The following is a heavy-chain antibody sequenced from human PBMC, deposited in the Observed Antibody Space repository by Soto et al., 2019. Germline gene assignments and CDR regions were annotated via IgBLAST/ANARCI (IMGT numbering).Heavy chain of an antibody. D-gene: IGHD1-20*01. CDR2: IIPIFGTA. V-gene: IGHV1-69*13. J-gene: IGHJ5*02. CDR3: AEIGRYNWNNNWYDP. CDR1: GGTFSSYA. Sequence: ASVKVSCKASGGTFSSYAISWVRQAPGQGLEWMGGIIPIFGTANYAQKFQGRVTITADESTSTAYMELSSLRSEDTAVYYCAEIGRYNWNNNWYDPWGQGTLVTVSS.